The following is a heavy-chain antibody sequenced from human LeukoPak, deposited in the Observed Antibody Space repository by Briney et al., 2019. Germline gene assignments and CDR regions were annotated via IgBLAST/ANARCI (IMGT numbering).Heavy chain of an antibody. CDR1: GYTFTSYD. Sequence: ASVKVSCKASGYTFTSYDINWVRQATGQGLEWMGWMNPNSGNTGYAQKFQGRVTMTRNTPISTAYMELSSLRSEDTAVYYCARVTYYDFRNAFDIWGQGTMVTVSS. D-gene: IGHD3-3*01. CDR3: ARVTYYDFRNAFDI. V-gene: IGHV1-8*01. CDR2: MNPNSGNT. J-gene: IGHJ3*02.